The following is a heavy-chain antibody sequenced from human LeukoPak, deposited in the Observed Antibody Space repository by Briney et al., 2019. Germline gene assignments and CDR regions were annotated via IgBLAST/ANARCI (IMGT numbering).Heavy chain of an antibody. J-gene: IGHJ6*03. V-gene: IGHV4-34*01. Sequence: SETLSLTCAVYWGSFSGYYRSWIRQPPGKGLEWIGEINHSGSTNYNPSLKSRVTISVDTSKNQFSLRLSSVTAADTAVYYCARGEWQWLGGYYYMDVWGKGTTVTVSS. CDR1: WGSFSGYY. CDR3: ARGEWQWLGGYYYMDV. CDR2: INHSGST. D-gene: IGHD6-19*01.